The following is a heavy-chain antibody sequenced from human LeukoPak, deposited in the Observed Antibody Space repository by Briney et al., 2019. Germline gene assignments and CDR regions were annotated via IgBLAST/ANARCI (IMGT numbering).Heavy chain of an antibody. CDR2: INPNSGGT. Sequence: GASVKVSCKASGYTFTGYYMHWVRQAPGQGLEWMGWINPNSGGTNYAQKFQGRVTMTRDTSISTAYMELSRLRSDDTAVYYFASYSSSWYAEYFQHWGQGTPVTVSS. J-gene: IGHJ1*01. V-gene: IGHV1-2*02. CDR1: GYTFTGYY. D-gene: IGHD6-13*01. CDR3: ASYSSSWYAEYFQH.